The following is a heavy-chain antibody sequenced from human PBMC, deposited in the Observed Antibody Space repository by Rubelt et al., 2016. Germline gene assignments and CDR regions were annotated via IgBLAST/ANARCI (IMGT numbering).Heavy chain of an antibody. CDR2: VHYSGTT. Sequence: QVQLQESGPGLVKPSETLSLICTVSGGSISSNYWSWIRQPPGKGLDWIGYVHYSGTTKYNPSLKSRIHMSVDMSRNHFALRLTSVTAADTAVYYCARGRWDNWFDPWGQGTLVTVSS. J-gene: IGHJ5*02. CDR3: ARGRWDNWFDP. V-gene: IGHV4-59*01. D-gene: IGHD4-23*01. CDR1: GGSISSNY.